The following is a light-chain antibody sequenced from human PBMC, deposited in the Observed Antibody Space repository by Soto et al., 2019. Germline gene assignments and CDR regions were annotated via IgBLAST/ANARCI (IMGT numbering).Light chain of an antibody. CDR3: SSYTGSSTPWV. Sequence: QPVLTQPASVSGSPGQSITISCTGTSSDVGAYNYVSWYQQHPGKAPKLIISGVSNRPSGVSNRFSGSKSGNTASLTISGLQADDEADYYCSSYTGSSTPWVFGGGTKLTVL. J-gene: IGLJ3*02. CDR1: SSDVGAYNY. V-gene: IGLV2-14*01. CDR2: GVS.